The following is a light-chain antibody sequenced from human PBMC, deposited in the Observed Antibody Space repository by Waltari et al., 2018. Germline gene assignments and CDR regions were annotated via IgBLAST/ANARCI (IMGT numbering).Light chain of an antibody. CDR1: SSDVGGYNY. J-gene: IGLJ2*01. CDR3: NSYTNSKTQI. Sequence: QSALTQPASVSGSPGQSITISCTGTSSDVGGYNYVSWYQPHPGKAPKLMIYEVSSRPSGGSTRFSGSKSGNTASLPISGLQAEDEADYYCNSYTNSKTQIFGGGTKLTVL. CDR2: EVS. V-gene: IGLV2-14*01.